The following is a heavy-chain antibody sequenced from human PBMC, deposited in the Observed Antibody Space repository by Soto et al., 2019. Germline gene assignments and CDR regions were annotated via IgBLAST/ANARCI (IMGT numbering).Heavy chain of an antibody. CDR2: ISGSGGST. CDR3: AKDDPYYDFWSGYYGMDV. V-gene: IGHV3-23*01. Sequence: GGSLRLSCAASGFTFSSYAMSWVRQAPGKGLEWVSAISGSGGSTYYADSVKGRFTISRDNSKNTLYLQMNSLRAEDTAVYYCAKDDPYYDFWSGYYGMDVWGQGTTVTVSS. CDR1: GFTFSSYA. J-gene: IGHJ6*02. D-gene: IGHD3-3*01.